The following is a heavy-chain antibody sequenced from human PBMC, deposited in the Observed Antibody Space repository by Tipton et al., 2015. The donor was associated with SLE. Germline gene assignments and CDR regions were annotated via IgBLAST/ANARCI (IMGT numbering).Heavy chain of an antibody. CDR3: ARGRSPRLPMDV. Sequence: TLSLTCTVSGYSVSSGYYWGCIRQPPGKGLEWIGSIYHSGSTYYNPSLKSRVTISVDTSKNQLSLKLSSVTAADTAVYYCARGRSPRLPMDVWGKGTTVTVSS. D-gene: IGHD1-14*01. V-gene: IGHV4-38-2*02. CDR2: IYHSGST. J-gene: IGHJ6*03. CDR1: GYSVSSGYY.